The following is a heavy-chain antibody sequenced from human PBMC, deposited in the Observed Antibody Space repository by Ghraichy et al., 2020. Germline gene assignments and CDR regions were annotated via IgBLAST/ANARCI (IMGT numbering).Heavy chain of an antibody. Sequence: SVKVSCKASGGTFSSYAISWVRQAPGQGLEWMGGIIPIFGTANYAQKFQGRVTITADKSTSTAYMELSSLRSEDTAVYYCASPYCSGGSCYDYYYGMDVWGQGTTVTVSS. D-gene: IGHD2-15*01. CDR2: IIPIFGTA. CDR3: ASPYCSGGSCYDYYYGMDV. V-gene: IGHV1-69*06. CDR1: GGTFSSYA. J-gene: IGHJ6*02.